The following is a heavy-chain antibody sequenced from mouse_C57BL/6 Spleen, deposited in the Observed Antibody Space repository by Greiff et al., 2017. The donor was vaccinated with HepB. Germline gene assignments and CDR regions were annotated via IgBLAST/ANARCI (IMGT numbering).Heavy chain of an antibody. J-gene: IGHJ4*01. CDR1: GYTFTDYY. V-gene: IGHV1-26*01. CDR2: INPNNGGT. Sequence: EVQLQQSGPELVKPGASVKISCKASGYTFTDYYMNWVKQSHGKSLEWIGDINPNNGGTSYNQKFKGKATLTVDKSSSTAYMELRSLTSEDAAVYYCARGDYYGSSPYYYAMDDWGQGTSVTVSS. CDR3: ARGDYYGSSPYYYAMDD. D-gene: IGHD1-1*01.